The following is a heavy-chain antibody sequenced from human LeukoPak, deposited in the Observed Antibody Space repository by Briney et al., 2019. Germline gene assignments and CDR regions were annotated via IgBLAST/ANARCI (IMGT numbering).Heavy chain of an antibody. Sequence: SEPLSLTCAVSGYSISSGYYWGWIRQPPGKGLEWIGSIYHSGSTYYNPSLKSRVTISVDTSKNQFSLKLSSVTAADTAVYYCARHKYYDSSFDYWGQGTLVTVSS. D-gene: IGHD3-22*01. CDR1: GYSISSGYY. V-gene: IGHV4-38-2*01. J-gene: IGHJ4*02. CDR3: ARHKYYDSSFDY. CDR2: IYHSGST.